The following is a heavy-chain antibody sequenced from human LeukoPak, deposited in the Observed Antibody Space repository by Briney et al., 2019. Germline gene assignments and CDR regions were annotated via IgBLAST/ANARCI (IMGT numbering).Heavy chain of an antibody. Sequence: PSQTLSLTCTVSGGSISSNSYYWSWIRQPPGKGLEWIGEINHSGSTNYNPSLKSRVTISVDTSKNQFSLELSSVTAADTAVYYCARVQEGYYYDSSGYYFDYWGQGTLVTVSS. CDR2: INHSGST. V-gene: IGHV4-39*07. D-gene: IGHD3-22*01. J-gene: IGHJ4*02. CDR3: ARVQEGYYYDSSGYYFDY. CDR1: GGSISSNSYY.